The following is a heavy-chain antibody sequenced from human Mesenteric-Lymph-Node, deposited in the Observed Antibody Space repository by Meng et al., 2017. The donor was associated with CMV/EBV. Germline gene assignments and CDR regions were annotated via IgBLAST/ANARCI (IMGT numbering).Heavy chain of an antibody. CDR3: ARGIRSYEASSWYGDAFDV. V-gene: IGHV4-39*07. Sequence: SSFYYWGWIRQPPGKGLEWIGNVYYSGSTYYDPSLKSRVAISVDTSKNQFSLKLSSVTAADTAVYYCARGIRSYEASSWYGDAFDVWGQGTMVTVSS. CDR2: VYYSGST. CDR1: SSFYY. D-gene: IGHD6-13*01. J-gene: IGHJ3*01.